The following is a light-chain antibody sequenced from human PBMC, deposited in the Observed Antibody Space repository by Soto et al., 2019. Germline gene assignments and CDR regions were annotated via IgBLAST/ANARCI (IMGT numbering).Light chain of an antibody. CDR1: QSVSSN. V-gene: IGKV3-15*01. CDR2: GAS. CDR3: QQYNTWPRT. Sequence: EIAMTQSPAILSASPGERATLSCGASQSVSSNLAWYQQKPGQAPSLLIYGASTRATGTPARFSGSGSGTEFTLTISSLQSEDFAVYYCQQYNTWPRTFGQGTKVEIK. J-gene: IGKJ1*01.